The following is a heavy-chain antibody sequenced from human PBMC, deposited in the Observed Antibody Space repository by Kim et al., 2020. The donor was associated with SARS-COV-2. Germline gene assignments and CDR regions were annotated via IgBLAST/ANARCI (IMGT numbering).Heavy chain of an antibody. Sequence: TLSLTCTVSGGSISSGSYYWSWIRQPAGKGLEWIGRIYTSGSTNYNPSLKSRVTISVDTSKNQFSLKLSSVTAADTAVYYCARGDGYNIDYWGQGTLVTVSS. CDR2: IYTSGST. V-gene: IGHV4-61*02. D-gene: IGHD5-12*01. CDR3: ARGDGYNIDY. J-gene: IGHJ4*02. CDR1: GGSISSGSYY.